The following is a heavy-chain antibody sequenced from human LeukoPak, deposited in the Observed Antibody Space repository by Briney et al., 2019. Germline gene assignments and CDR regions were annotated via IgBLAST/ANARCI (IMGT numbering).Heavy chain of an antibody. V-gene: IGHV3-23*01. CDR2: ILQSGATT. CDR1: GFSFNSYA. J-gene: IGHJ4*02. CDR3: AKDTIIGDGYWEFDF. Sequence: PGGSLRLSCVASGFSFNSYALTGVRDAPGKGLWWGSGILQSGATTYYADSVKGRFTISRDNSMNTLYLQMNSLRVGDTAIYYCAKDTIIGDGYWEFDFWGQGALVTVSS. D-gene: IGHD5-24*01.